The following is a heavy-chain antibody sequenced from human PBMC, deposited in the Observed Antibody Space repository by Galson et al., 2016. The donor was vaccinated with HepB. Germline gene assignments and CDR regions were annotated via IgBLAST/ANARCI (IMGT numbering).Heavy chain of an antibody. D-gene: IGHD4-17*01. CDR2: IDWDDDK. Sequence: PALEKPTQTLALTCTFSGFSFKTSGMCVSWIRQPPGRALEWLARIDWDDDKYYNTLLQSRLTISKDTSKNQVVLQIRNMDPVDTATYYCARGATVTHLDFWGQGTPVTVSS. CDR3: ARGATVTHLDF. J-gene: IGHJ4*02. V-gene: IGHV2-70*11. CDR1: GFSFKTSGMC.